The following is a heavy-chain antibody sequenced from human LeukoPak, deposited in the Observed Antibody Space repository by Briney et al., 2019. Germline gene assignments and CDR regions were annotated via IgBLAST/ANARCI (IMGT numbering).Heavy chain of an antibody. CDR2: IRSKAYGGTT. CDR3: TRRYNYDSSGYYYVRDAFDI. Sequence: GGSLRLSCTASGFTFGDYVMSRVRQAPGKGLEWVGFIRSKAYGGTTKNAASVKGRFTISRDDSRSIAYLQMNSLKTEDTAVYYCTRRYNYDSSGYYYVRDAFDIWGQGTMVTVSS. J-gene: IGHJ3*02. V-gene: IGHV3-49*04. D-gene: IGHD3-22*01. CDR1: GFTFGDYV.